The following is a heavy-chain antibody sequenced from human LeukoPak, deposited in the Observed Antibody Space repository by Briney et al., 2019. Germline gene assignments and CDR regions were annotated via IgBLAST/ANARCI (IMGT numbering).Heavy chain of an antibody. CDR3: ARGPSHGGKYRGFFDH. CDR2: INQSGTT. Sequence: SETLSLTCAVYGESFSGYYWSWIRHPPGKGLEWIGEINQSGTTNYSPSLKSRVSISVDPSKNQFSLRLNSVNAADTAVYFCARGPSHGGKYRGFFDHWGQGTLVTVPS. CDR1: GESFSGYY. D-gene: IGHD4-23*01. V-gene: IGHV4-34*01. J-gene: IGHJ4*02.